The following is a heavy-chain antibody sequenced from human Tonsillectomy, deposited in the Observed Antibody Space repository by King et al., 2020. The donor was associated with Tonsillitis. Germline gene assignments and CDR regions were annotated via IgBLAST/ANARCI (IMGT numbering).Heavy chain of an antibody. CDR2: IDTAGDT. D-gene: IGHD6-13*01. J-gene: IGHJ3*02. V-gene: IGHV3-13*01. Sequence: VQLVESGGGLVQPGGSLRLSCAASGFTFSSYDMHWVRQATGKGLEWVSSIDTAGDTYYPGSVKGRFTISRENGKKSLYLQMNSLRVGDTAVYYCATGGAAAGTAFHIWGQGTMVTVSS. CDR3: ATGGAAAGTAFHI. CDR1: GFTFSSYD.